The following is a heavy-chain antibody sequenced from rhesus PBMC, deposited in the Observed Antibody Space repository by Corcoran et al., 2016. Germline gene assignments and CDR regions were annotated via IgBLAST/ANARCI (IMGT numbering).Heavy chain of an antibody. J-gene: IGHJ3*01. CDR2: IFGSGGST. V-gene: IGHV4-173*01. D-gene: IGHD3-3*01. CDR1: GGSISSNY. Sequence: QLQLQESGPGLVKPSETLSLTCAVSGGSISSNYWSWIRQPPGKGLEWIGRIFGSGGSTDYNPSLKCRVTFSTDTSKNQFSLKLSAVTAADTAVYYCARDYNFWTGYYTGDAFDFWGQGLRVTVSS. CDR3: ARDYNFWTGYYTGDAFDF.